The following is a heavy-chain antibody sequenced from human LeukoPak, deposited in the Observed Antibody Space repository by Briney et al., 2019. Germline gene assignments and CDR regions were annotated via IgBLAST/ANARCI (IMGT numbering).Heavy chain of an antibody. CDR2: ISGSGGST. CDR1: GFTFSSYA. D-gene: IGHD3-22*01. Sequence: GGSLRLSCAASGFTFSSYAMSWVRQAPGKGLEWVSAISGSGGSTYYADSVKGRFTISRDNAKNSLYLQMNSLRAEDTAVYYCARTLYYYDSSGYYGRDYWGQGTLVTVSS. CDR3: ARTLYYYDSSGYYGRDY. V-gene: IGHV3-23*01. J-gene: IGHJ4*02.